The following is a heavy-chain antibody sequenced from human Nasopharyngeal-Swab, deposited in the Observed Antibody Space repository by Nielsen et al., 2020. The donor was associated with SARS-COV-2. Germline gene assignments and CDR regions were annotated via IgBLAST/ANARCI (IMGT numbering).Heavy chain of an antibody. CDR2: LSSSGTST. CDR3: ARVWATGAPKLYYFDY. D-gene: IGHD1-1*01. Sequence: WIRQPPGKGLEWIGSLSSSGTSTYNNPSLKSRVTISVDTSKNQFSLKLSSVTAADTAVYYCARVWATGAPKLYYFDYWGQGTLVTVSS. J-gene: IGHJ4*02. V-gene: IGHV4-39*07.